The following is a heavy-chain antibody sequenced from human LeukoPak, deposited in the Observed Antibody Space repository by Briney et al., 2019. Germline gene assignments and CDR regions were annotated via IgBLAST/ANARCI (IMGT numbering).Heavy chain of an antibody. CDR2: INSDGSST. CDR1: GFTFSSYW. V-gene: IGHV3-74*01. Sequence: GGSLRLSCAASGFTFSSYWMHWVRQAPGKGLVWVSRINSDGSSTSYADSVKGRFTISRDNAKNTLYLQMNSLRAEDTAVYYCARGPSSSWYFPIYYYYGMDVWGQGTTVTVSS. D-gene: IGHD6-13*01. J-gene: IGHJ6*02. CDR3: ARGPSSSWYFPIYYYYGMDV.